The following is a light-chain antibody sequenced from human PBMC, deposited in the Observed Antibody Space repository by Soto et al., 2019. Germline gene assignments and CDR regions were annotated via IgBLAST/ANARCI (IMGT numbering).Light chain of an antibody. J-gene: IGKJ1*01. CDR3: QQYYSTPAWT. Sequence: DIVMTQSPDSLAVSLGERATINCKSSQSVLYSSNNKNYLAWYQQKPGQPPKLLIYWASTRESGVPDRFSGSGSGTDFTHTISSLQAGDVAVYYCQQYYSTPAWTFGQGTKVEIK. CDR1: QSVLYSSNNKNY. V-gene: IGKV4-1*01. CDR2: WAS.